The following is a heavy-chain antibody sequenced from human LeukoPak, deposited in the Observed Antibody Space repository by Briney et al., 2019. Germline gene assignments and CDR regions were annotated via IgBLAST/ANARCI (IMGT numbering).Heavy chain of an antibody. D-gene: IGHD6-13*01. CDR3: AKGIAAAGTSAFDY. Sequence: GGSLRLSCAASGFTFDDYAMHWVRHAPGKGLEWVSGISWNSGSIGYADSVKGRFTISRDNAKNSLYLQMNSLRAEDMALYYCAKGIAAAGTSAFDYWGQGTLVTVSS. J-gene: IGHJ4*02. CDR1: GFTFDDYA. V-gene: IGHV3-9*03. CDR2: ISWNSGSI.